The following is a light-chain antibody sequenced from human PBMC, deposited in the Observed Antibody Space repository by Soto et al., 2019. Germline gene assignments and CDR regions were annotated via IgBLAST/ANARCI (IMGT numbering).Light chain of an antibody. V-gene: IGKV1-5*03. Sequence: DIQMTQSPSTLSGSVGDRVTITCRASQTISSWLAWYQQKPGKAPKLLIYKASTLKSGVPSRFSGSGSGTEFTLTISSLQPDDFATYFCQQYSSNSGTWTFGQGTKVDIK. J-gene: IGKJ1*01. CDR1: QTISSW. CDR2: KAS. CDR3: QQYSSNSGTWT.